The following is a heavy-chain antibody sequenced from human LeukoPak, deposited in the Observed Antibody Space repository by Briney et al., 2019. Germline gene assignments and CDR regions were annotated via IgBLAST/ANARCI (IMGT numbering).Heavy chain of an antibody. CDR3: ARGPGGMDV. CDR1: GGPISSGGYP. V-gene: IGHV4-30-2*01. J-gene: IGHJ6*04. Sequence: PSEPLSLTCAVSGGPISSGGYPWSWIRQPPGKGLEWIGYIYHSWSTYYNPYLKSRVTISVDRYKNQFSLKLSSVTAADTAVYYCARGPGGMDVWGKGTTVTVSS. CDR2: IYHSWST.